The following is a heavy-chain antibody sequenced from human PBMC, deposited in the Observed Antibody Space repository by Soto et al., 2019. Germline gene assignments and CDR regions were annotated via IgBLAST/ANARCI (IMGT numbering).Heavy chain of an antibody. CDR1: CFTLSKTG. D-gene: IGHD3-9*01. CDR2: ISAYNGNT. V-gene: IGHV1-18*01. J-gene: IGHJ4*02. Sequence: GAPGKASCKGSCFTLSKTGIKWGRQAPGQRFEWMGWISAYNGNTNYAQKLQGRVTMTTDTSTSTAYMELRSLRSDDTAVYYCARDGYDILTGYYMVADYWGQGTLVTVSS. CDR3: ARDGYDILTGYYMVADY.